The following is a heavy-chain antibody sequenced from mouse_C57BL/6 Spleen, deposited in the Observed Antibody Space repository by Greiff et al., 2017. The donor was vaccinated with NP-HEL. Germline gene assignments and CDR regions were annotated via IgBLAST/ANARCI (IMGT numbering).Heavy chain of an antibody. CDR3: ALYYGSSYYFDY. CDR1: GYTFTSYW. J-gene: IGHJ2*01. D-gene: IGHD1-1*01. CDR2: IDPSDSYT. Sequence: QVQLQQPGAELVMPGASVKLSCKASGYTFTSYWMHWVKQRPGQGLEWIGEIDPSDSYTNYNQKFKGKSTLTVDKSSSTAYMQLSSLTSEDSAVYYCALYYGSSYYFDYWGQGTTLTVSS. V-gene: IGHV1-69*01.